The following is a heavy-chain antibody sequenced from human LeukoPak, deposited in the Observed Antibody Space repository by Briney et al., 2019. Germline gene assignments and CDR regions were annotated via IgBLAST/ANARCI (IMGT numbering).Heavy chain of an antibody. J-gene: IGHJ4*02. CDR2: ITGDCNYI. CDR1: GFTFNDYT. V-gene: IGHV3-21*04. D-gene: IGHD4-17*01. CDR3: ARDKSCGDSEDF. Sequence: GGSLRLSCAASGFTFNDYTMTWVRQAPGKGLEGVSSITGDCNYIFYADSEKGRFTISRDNAQNSLFLELNSLRAEDTAVYYCARDKSCGDSEDFWGQGTLVTVSS.